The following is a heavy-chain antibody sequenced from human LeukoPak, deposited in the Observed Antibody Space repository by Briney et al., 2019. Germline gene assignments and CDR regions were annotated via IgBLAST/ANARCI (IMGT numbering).Heavy chain of an antibody. CDR3: AKDRIVGATGWLDP. CDR2: ISYDGSNK. D-gene: IGHD1-26*01. CDR1: GFTFSSYG. J-gene: IGHJ5*02. Sequence: GGSLRLSCAASGFTFSSYGMHWVRQAPGKGLEWVAVISYDGSNKYYADSVKGRFTISRDNSRNTLYLQMNSLRAEDTAVYYCAKDRIVGATGWLDPWGQGTLVTVSS. V-gene: IGHV3-30*18.